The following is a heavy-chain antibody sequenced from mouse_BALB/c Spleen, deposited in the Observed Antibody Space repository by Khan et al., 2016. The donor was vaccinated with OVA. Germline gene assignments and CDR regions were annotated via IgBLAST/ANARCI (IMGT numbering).Heavy chain of an antibody. Sequence: EVKLLESGPGLVKPSQSLSLTCTVTGYSITSDYAWNWIRQFPGNKLEWMGYIHYSGSTSYIPSHKSRISITRDTSKNQFFLHLNSVTSEDTATYYCARGRAYWGQGTLVTVSA. CDR2: IHYSGST. CDR3: ARGRAY. D-gene: IGHD3-3*01. J-gene: IGHJ3*01. CDR1: GYSITSDYA. V-gene: IGHV3-2*02.